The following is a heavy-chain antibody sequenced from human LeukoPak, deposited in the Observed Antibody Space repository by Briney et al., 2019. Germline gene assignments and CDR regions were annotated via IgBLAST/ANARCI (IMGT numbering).Heavy chain of an antibody. Sequence: GRSLRLSCAASGFTFSSYGMHWVRQAPGKGLEWVAVISYDESNKYYAGSVKGRFTISRDNSKNTLFLQMNSLRAEDTAVYYCAKVRTPYSNSWPFDYWGQGTLVTVSS. J-gene: IGHJ4*02. D-gene: IGHD6-13*01. CDR2: ISYDESNK. CDR3: AKVRTPYSNSWPFDY. CDR1: GFTFSSYG. V-gene: IGHV3-30*18.